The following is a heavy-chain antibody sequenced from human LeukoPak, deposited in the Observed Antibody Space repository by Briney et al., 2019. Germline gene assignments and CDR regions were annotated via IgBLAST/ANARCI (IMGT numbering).Heavy chain of an antibody. J-gene: IGHJ4*02. D-gene: IGHD2-21*02. CDR3: ARERSSGGDPYYFDY. Sequence: GGSLRLSCAASGFTFSSYDMHWVRQATGKGLEWVSAIGPAGDTYYPGSVKGRFTISRDNSKNTLYLQMNSLRAEDTAVYYCARERSSGGDPYYFDYWGQGTLVTVSS. V-gene: IGHV3-13*04. CDR2: IGPAGDT. CDR1: GFTFSSYD.